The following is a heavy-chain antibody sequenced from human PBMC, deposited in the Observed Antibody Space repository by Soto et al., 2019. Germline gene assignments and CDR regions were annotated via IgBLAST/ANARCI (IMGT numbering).Heavy chain of an antibody. J-gene: IGHJ4*02. V-gene: IGHV3-53*01. CDR2: IYSGGPT. CDR3: ARDPSYYGSGSYYYFDY. D-gene: IGHD3-10*01. CDR1: GFSVSSSH. Sequence: GESLKISCEASGFSVSSSHMIWVRQAPGKGLEWVSVIYSGGPTYYAVSVKGRFTISRDRSKNSLYLQMNSLRAEDTAVYFCARDPSYYGSGSYYYFDYWGQGALVTVSS.